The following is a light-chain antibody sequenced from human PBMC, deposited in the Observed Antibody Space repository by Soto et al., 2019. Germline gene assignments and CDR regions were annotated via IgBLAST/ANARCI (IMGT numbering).Light chain of an antibody. CDR3: QQYNYFRT. CDR2: DAS. CDR1: QSISRW. V-gene: IGKV1-5*01. Sequence: DSQMTQSPSTLSASVGDRVTITCRASQSISRWLAWHQQKPGKAPKLLIYDASSLESGVPSRFSGSGSGTEFTLTISSLQPDDFATYYCQQYNYFRTFGQGTRLEIK. J-gene: IGKJ5*01.